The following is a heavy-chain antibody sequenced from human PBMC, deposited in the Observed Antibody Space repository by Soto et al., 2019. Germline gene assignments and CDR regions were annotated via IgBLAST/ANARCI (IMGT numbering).Heavy chain of an antibody. V-gene: IGHV1-18*01. CDR2: ISGYNGNT. CDR1: GYTFNRYG. J-gene: IGHJ6*02. D-gene: IGHD3-10*01. CDR3: ARHGDDPYYYYGMDV. Sequence: ASVKVSCKASGYTFNRYGISWMRQAPGQGLEWMGWISGYNGNTDYAQEVQGRVTMTTDTSTSTVYMELRSLRSDDTAVYYCARHGDDPYYYYGMDVWGQGTTVTVSS.